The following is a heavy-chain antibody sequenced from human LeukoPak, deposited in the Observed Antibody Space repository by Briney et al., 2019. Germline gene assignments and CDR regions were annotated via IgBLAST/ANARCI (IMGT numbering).Heavy chain of an antibody. J-gene: IGHJ4*02. CDR3: VKDRFISGGDPTDY. Sequence: PGGSLRLSCAASGFTYSDYAMSWVRQAPGKGLEYVSAISSNGGSTYYADSVRGRFTISRDNSKNTLYLQMSSLRAEDTAVYYCVKDRFISGGDPTDYWGQGTLVTVSS. CDR2: ISSNGGST. V-gene: IGHV3-64D*06. D-gene: IGHD2-15*01. CDR1: GFTYSDYA.